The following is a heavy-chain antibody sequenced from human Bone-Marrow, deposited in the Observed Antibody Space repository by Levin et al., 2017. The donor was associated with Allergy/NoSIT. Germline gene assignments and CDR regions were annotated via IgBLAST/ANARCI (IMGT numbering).Heavy chain of an antibody. J-gene: IGHJ4*02. V-gene: IGHV3-30-3*01. CDR3: ARDGVVVVPAAIRVGYFDY. CDR1: GFTFSSYA. D-gene: IGHD2-2*02. Sequence: PGGSLRLSCAASGFTFSSYAMHWVRQAPGKGLEWVAVISYDGSNKYYADSVKGRFTISRDNSKNTLYLQMNSLRAEDTAVYYCARDGVVVVPAAIRVGYFDYWGQGTLVTVSS. CDR2: ISYDGSNK.